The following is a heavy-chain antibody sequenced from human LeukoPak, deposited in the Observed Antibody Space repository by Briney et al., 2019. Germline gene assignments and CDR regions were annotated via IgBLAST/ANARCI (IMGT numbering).Heavy chain of an antibody. Sequence: QTWGSLRPSCAASGFTVSSNYMSWVRQAPGKGLEWVSVIYSGGSTYYADSVKGRFTISRDNSKNTLYFQMSSLRAEDPAVYYCARDRWDYYDSSGYYPFDYWGQGTLVTVSS. J-gene: IGHJ4*02. CDR2: IYSGGST. CDR1: GFTVSSNY. CDR3: ARDRWDYYDSSGYYPFDY. D-gene: IGHD3-22*01. V-gene: IGHV3-66*01.